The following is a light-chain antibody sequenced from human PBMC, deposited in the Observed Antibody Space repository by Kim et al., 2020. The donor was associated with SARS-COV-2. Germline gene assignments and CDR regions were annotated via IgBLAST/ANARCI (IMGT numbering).Light chain of an antibody. CDR1: QSVSSST. V-gene: IGKV3-11*01. J-gene: IGKJ4*01. Sequence: SPGERATLSGRARQSVSSSTLICYQQKSGQAPRLLIYAASNRATGIPARFSGSGSGTDFTLTISSLEPEDFAVYYCQQRNNWPLTFGGGTKVDIK. CDR3: QQRNNWPLT. CDR2: AAS.